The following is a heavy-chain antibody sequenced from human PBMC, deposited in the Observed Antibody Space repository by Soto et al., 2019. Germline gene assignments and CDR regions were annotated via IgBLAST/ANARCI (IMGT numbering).Heavy chain of an antibody. V-gene: IGHV3-30-3*01. Sequence: PEGSLRLSCAASGFTFSSYAMHWVRQAPRKGLEWVAVISYDGSNKYYADSVKGRFTISRDNSKNTLYLQMNSLRAEETAVYYCARDRGSSGWYDRGWCDPWGQGTMITFSS. CDR1: GFTFSSYA. CDR3: ARDRGSSGWYDRGWCDP. CDR2: ISYDGSNK. D-gene: IGHD6-19*01. J-gene: IGHJ5*02.